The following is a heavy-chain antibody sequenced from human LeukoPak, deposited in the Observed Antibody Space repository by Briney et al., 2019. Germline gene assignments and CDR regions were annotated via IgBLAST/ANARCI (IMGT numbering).Heavy chain of an antibody. V-gene: IGHV3-30-3*01. CDR1: GFTFSSYA. D-gene: IGHD3-3*01. CDR3: ARDGLIRFLEWFSDYYYYGMDV. CDR2: ISYDGSNK. Sequence: GGSPRLSCAASGFTFSSYAMHWVRQAPGKGLEWVAVISYDGSNKYYADSVKGRFTISRDNSKNTLYLQMNSLRAEDTAVYYCARDGLIRFLEWFSDYYYYGMDVWGQGTTVTVSS. J-gene: IGHJ6*02.